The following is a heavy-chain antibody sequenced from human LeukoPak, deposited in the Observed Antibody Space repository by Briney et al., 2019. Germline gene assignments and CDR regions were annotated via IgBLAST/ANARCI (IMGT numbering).Heavy chain of an antibody. V-gene: IGHV4-59*01. Sequence: PSETLSLTWIVSGGSISSYYWSWIRQPPGKGLEWIGYIYYSGSTNYNPSFKSRVTISVDTSKNQFSLKLSSVTAADTAVYYCAGANRSYYDFWSGYYTLFDYWGLGTLVTVSS. CDR3: AGANRSYYDFWSGYYTLFDY. CDR1: GGSISSYY. D-gene: IGHD3-3*01. J-gene: IGHJ4*02. CDR2: IYYSGST.